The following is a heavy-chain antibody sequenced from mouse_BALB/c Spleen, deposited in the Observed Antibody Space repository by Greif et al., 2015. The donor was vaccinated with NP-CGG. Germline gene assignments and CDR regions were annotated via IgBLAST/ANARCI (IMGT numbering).Heavy chain of an antibody. D-gene: IGHD2-1*01. CDR2: INPSTGYT. CDR1: GYTFTSYW. CDR3: ARGDGNYPYYYAMDY. J-gene: IGHJ4*01. V-gene: IGHV1-7*01. Sequence: QVQLKESGAELAKPGASVKMSCKASGYTFTSYWMHWVKQRPGQGLEWIGYINPSTGYTEYNQKFKDKATLTADKSSSTAYMQLSSVTSEESAVYYCARGDGNYPYYYAMDYWGQGTSVTVSS.